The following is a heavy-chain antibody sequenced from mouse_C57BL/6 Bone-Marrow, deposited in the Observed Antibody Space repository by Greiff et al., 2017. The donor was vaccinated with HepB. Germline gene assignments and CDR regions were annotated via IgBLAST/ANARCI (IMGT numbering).Heavy chain of an antibody. CDR1: GYTFTDYE. Sequence: VQVVESGAELVRPGASVTLSCKASGYTFTDYEMHWVKQTPVHGLEWIGAIDPETGGTAYNQKFKGKAILTADKSSSTAYMELRSLTSEDSAVYYCTRTGDYYYGSSYGFAYWGQGTLVTVSA. CDR3: TRTGDYYYGSSYGFAY. D-gene: IGHD1-1*01. J-gene: IGHJ3*01. CDR2: IDPETGGT. V-gene: IGHV1-15*01.